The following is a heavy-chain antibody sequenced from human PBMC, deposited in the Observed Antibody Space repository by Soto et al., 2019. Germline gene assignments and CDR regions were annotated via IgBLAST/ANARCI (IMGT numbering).Heavy chain of an antibody. V-gene: IGHV4-59*01. J-gene: IGHJ2*01. D-gene: IGHD3-22*01. CDR3: ARDLDYYDSSGRRIWYFDL. Sequence: PSETLSLTCTVSGGSISSYYWSWIRQPPGKGLEWIGYIYYSGSTNYNPSLKSRVTISVDTSKNQFCLRLSSVTAADTAVYYCARDLDYYDSSGRRIWYFDLWGRCTLFTVAS. CDR1: GGSISSYY. CDR2: IYYSGST.